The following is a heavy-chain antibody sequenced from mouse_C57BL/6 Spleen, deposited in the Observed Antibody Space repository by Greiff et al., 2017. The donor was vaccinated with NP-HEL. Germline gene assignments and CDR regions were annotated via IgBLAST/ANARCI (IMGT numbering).Heavy chain of an antibody. V-gene: IGHV5-12*01. Sequence: EVQVVESGGGLVQPGGSLKLSCAASGFTFSDYYMYWVRQTPEKRLEWVAYISNGGGSTYYPDTVKGRFTISRDNAKNTLYLQMSRLKSEDTAMYYCARDYDYGFAYWGQGTLVTVSA. J-gene: IGHJ3*01. CDR1: GFTFSDYY. D-gene: IGHD2-4*01. CDR3: ARDYDYGFAY. CDR2: ISNGGGST.